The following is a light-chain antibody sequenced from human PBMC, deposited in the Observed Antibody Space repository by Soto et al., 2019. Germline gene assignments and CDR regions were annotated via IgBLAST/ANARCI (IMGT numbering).Light chain of an antibody. J-gene: IGKJ1*01. V-gene: IGKV3-11*01. CDR1: QSVSSY. Sequence: EIVLTQSPATLSLSPGERATLSCRVSQSVSSYLAWYQQKPGQGPRLLIYDASNRATGVSARLSGSGYGTDFTLTISSLEPDDFAVYYCHQRSSWPRGTFGQGTKVDIK. CDR3: HQRSSWPRGT. CDR2: DAS.